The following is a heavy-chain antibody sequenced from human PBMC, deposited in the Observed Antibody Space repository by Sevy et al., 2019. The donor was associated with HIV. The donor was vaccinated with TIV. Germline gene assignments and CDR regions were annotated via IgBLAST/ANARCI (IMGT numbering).Heavy chain of an antibody. V-gene: IGHV3-15*07. D-gene: IGHD2-2*01. Sequence: GGSLRLSCAASGFTFSNAWMNWVRQAPGKGLEWVGRIKSKTDGGTTDHAAPVKGRFTISRDDSKNTLYLQMNSLKTEDTAVYYCTTDCISTSCYAGYYGMDVWGQGTTVTVSS. CDR1: GFTFSNAW. J-gene: IGHJ6*02. CDR2: IKSKTDGGTT. CDR3: TTDCISTSCYAGYYGMDV.